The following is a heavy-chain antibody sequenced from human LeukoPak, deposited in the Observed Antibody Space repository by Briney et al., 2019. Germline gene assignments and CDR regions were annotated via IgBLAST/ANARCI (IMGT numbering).Heavy chain of an antibody. D-gene: IGHD5-18*01. J-gene: IGHJ6*02. V-gene: IGHV5-51*01. CDR1: GYSFTTYW. CDR3: ARVDTYGYHYYGMDV. CDR2: IYPGDSDT. Sequence: GESLKISCKGSGYSFTTYWIGWVRQMPGKGLEWMGIIYPGDSDTRYSPSFQGQVTISADQSISTAYLQWSSLKASDTAMYYCARVDTYGYHYYGMDVWGQGTTVTVSS.